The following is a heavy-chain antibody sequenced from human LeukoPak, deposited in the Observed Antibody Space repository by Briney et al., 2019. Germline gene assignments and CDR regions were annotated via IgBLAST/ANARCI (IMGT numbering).Heavy chain of an antibody. V-gene: IGHV3-74*01. CDR2: INSDGSST. CDR3: ARGHGVVANPSDI. Sequence: GGSLRLSCAASGFTLSGYWMHWVRQAPGKGLVWVSRINSDGSSTSYADSVKGRFTISRDNAKSTLYLQMNSLRAEDTAVYYCARGHGVVANPSDIWGQGTMVTVSS. J-gene: IGHJ3*02. CDR1: GFTLSGYW. D-gene: IGHD5-12*01.